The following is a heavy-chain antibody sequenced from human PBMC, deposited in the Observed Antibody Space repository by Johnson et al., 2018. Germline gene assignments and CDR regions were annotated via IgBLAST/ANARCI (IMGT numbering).Heavy chain of an antibody. Sequence: VQLVESGGGLVQPGGSLKLCCAASGFTFNDFAMHWVRQASGKGLEWVGRINGHATAYAASVKGGFIIFRDDPSNTPYLQMNSLKTEDTAVYYCTTDPVETGSYYYSVDVWGKGTTVTVSS. CDR1: GFTFNDFA. CDR2: INGHAT. CDR3: TTDPVETGSYYYSVDV. V-gene: IGHV3-73*01. D-gene: IGHD6-19*01. J-gene: IGHJ6*04.